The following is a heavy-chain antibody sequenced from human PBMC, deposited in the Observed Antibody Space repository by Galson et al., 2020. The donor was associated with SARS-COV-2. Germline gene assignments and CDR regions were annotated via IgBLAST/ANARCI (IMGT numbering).Heavy chain of an antibody. J-gene: IGHJ6*02. CDR1: GFTFSKYG. D-gene: IGHD4-4*01. V-gene: IGHV3-30*18. Sequence: GGSLRLSCAASGFTFSKYGMHWVRQAPGKGLEWVALISYDGSNKYYADSVKGRFTISRDNSKNTLYLQMNSLRAEDTAVYYCAKDSNYTPLCGMDVWGQGTTVTVSS. CDR2: ISYDGSNK. CDR3: AKDSNYTPLCGMDV.